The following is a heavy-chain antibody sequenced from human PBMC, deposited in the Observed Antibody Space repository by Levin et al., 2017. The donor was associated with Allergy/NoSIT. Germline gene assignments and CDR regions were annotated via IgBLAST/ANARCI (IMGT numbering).Heavy chain of an antibody. CDR2: IYSGGST. CDR1: GFTVSSNY. J-gene: IGHJ4*02. Sequence: PGGSLRLSCAASGFTVSSNYMSWVRQAPGKGLEWVSVIYSGGSTYYADSVKGRFTISRDNSKNTLYLQMNSLRAEDTAVYYCAREYGVDTAMFREEYYFDYWGQGTLVTVSS. V-gene: IGHV3-53*01. D-gene: IGHD5-18*01. CDR3: AREYGVDTAMFREEYYFDY.